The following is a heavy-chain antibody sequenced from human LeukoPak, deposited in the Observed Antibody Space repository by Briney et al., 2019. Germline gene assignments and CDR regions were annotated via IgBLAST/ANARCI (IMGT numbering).Heavy chain of an antibody. V-gene: IGHV1-18*01. CDR2: ISAYNGNT. CDR3: ARACPYYDILTGYYTPLYYYYMGV. J-gene: IGHJ6*03. D-gene: IGHD3-9*01. Sequence: ASVKVSCKASGYTFTSYGISWVRQAPGQGLEWMGWISAYNGNTNYAQKLQGRVTMTTDTSTSTAYMELRSLRSDDTAVYYCARACPYYDILTGYYTPLYYYYMGVGGKGTTVTVSS. CDR1: GYTFTSYG.